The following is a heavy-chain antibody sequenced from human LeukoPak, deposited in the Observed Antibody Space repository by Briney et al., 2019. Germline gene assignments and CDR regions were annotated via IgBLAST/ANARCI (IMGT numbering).Heavy chain of an antibody. CDR2: INPNSGGT. Sequence: GASVRVSCKASGYTFSGYYMHWVRQAPGQGLEWMGWINPNSGGTEYAQKFQGRGIMTRDTSISTAYMELSRLRSDATAVHFCKCTPGDYWGQGTLVTVSS. D-gene: IGHD2-8*01. CDR3: KCTPGDY. CDR1: GYTFSGYY. J-gene: IGHJ4*02. V-gene: IGHV1-2*02.